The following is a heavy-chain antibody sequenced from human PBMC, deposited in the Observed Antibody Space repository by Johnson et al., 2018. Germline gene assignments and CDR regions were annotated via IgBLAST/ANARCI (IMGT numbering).Heavy chain of an antibody. CDR3: AYRMAALGQKYFQD. CDR1: GFSFSRSV. CDR2: LDGGSGST. Sequence: VQLVESGGGLVQPGGSLRLSCVASGFSFSRSVMSWVRQAPGKGLEWVSTLDGGSGSTYYAAPVKGRFSISRDISKNTLYLQLSSLRGEDSALYYCAYRMAALGQKYFQDWGQGALVTVSS. V-gene: IGHV3-23*04. D-gene: IGHD5-12*01. J-gene: IGHJ1*01.